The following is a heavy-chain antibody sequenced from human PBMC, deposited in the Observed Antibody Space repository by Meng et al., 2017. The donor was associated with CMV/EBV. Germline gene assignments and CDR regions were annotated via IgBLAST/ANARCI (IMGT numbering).Heavy chain of an antibody. Sequence: QVRLVQSEVEVKKPGSSVKVSSRASGGTFSSYAISWVRQAPGQGLEWMGGIIPIFGTANYAQKFQGRVTITADESTSTAYMELSSLRSEDTAVYYCARMPRDGYNYIDYWGQGTLVTVSS. V-gene: IGHV1-69*12. CDR1: GGTFSSYA. CDR3: ARMPRDGYNYIDY. J-gene: IGHJ4*02. D-gene: IGHD5-24*01. CDR2: IIPIFGTA.